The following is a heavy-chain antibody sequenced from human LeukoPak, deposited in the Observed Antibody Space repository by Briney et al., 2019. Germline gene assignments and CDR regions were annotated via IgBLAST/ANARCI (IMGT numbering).Heavy chain of an antibody. CDR2: ISSSSSYI. CDR3: ARDRSSPYDFWSGYYSPVHKTGRPMVV. J-gene: IGHJ6*03. Sequence: PGGSLRLSCAASGFTFSSYSMNWVRQAPGKGLEWVSSISSSSSYIYYADSVKGRFTISRDNAKNSLYLQMNSLRAEATAVYYCARDRSSPYDFWSGYYSPVHKTGRPMVVWGKGTTVTVSS. CDR1: GFTFSSYS. V-gene: IGHV3-21*01. D-gene: IGHD3-3*01.